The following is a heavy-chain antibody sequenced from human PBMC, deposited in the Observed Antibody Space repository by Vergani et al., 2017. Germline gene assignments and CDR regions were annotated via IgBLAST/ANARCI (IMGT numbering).Heavy chain of an antibody. Sequence: QLHLVESGGGVVQPGGSRRLSCAASGFNFSSYGMHWVRQAPGKGLQWVAFIRYDGNNIQYADSVKGRFTISRDNSKNTLDLQMNSLRTEDTAVYYCLGATYDSDYGGQGTLVTVSS. CDR2: IRYDGNNI. D-gene: IGHD2-21*01. CDR3: LGATYDSDY. V-gene: IGHV3-30*02. CDR1: GFNFSSYG. J-gene: IGHJ4*02.